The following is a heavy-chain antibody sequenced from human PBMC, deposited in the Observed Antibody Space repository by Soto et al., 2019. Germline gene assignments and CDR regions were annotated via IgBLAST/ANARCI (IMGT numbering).Heavy chain of an antibody. Sequence: EVHLLESGGGLVKPGGSLRLSCAASGFVFSSYSMSWARQAPGKGLEWVSVISGSGDSSYYANSVKGRFTISRDYSKNMLYLEMGSLRDEDTAVYYCANGIVEGRRHYYAMDVWGQGTPVVVSS. V-gene: IGHV3-23*01. J-gene: IGHJ6*02. CDR3: ANGIVEGRRHYYAMDV. CDR1: GFVFSSYS. D-gene: IGHD3-22*01. CDR2: ISGSGDSS.